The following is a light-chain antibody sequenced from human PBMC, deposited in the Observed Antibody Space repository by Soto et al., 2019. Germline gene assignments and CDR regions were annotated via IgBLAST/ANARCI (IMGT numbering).Light chain of an antibody. CDR2: AAS. CDR1: QAISTW. J-gene: IGKJ1*01. V-gene: IGKV1D-12*01. Sequence: DIQMTQSPSSVSASVGDRVTITCRASQAISTWLAWYQQKPGKAPKLLIYAASNLQTGVPSRFSGSGSVTDFTPANSGLLPEDFATDYCQQANSFPRTFGQGTKVEI. CDR3: QQANSFPRT.